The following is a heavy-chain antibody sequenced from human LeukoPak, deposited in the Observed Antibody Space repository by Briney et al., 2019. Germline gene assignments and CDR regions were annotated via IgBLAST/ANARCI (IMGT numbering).Heavy chain of an antibody. J-gene: IGHJ4*02. Sequence: ASVKVSCKASGYTFTSYDINWVRQATGQGLEWMGWLNPHSGNTGYAQKFQGRVTITRNTSISTAYMEVSSLRSEDTAVYYCARTPRLELRLDYWGQGTLVTVSS. V-gene: IGHV1-8*02. CDR3: ARTPRLELRLDY. CDR2: LNPHSGNT. CDR1: GYTFTSYD. D-gene: IGHD1-7*01.